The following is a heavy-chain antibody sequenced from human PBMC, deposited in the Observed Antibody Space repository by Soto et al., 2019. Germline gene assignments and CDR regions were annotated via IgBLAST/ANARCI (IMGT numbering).Heavy chain of an antibody. CDR1: GFTFSSYA. D-gene: IGHD3-10*01. CDR3: AKDSRVWFGELSYFDY. Sequence: GGSLRLSCAASGFTFSSYAMSWVRQAPGKGLEWVSAISGSGGSTYYADSVKGRFTISRDNSKNTLYLQMNSLRAEDTALYYCAKDSRVWFGELSYFDYWGQGTLVTVSS. J-gene: IGHJ4*02. CDR2: ISGSGGST. V-gene: IGHV3-23*01.